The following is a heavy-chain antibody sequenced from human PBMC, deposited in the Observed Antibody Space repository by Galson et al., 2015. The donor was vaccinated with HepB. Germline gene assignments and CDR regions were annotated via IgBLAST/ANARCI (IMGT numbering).Heavy chain of an antibody. CDR1: GFTFSSYA. CDR3: ARDPNSSGWNDLGAEFDY. J-gene: IGHJ4*02. CDR2: ISYDGSNK. Sequence: SLRLSCAASGFTFSSYAMHWVRQAPGKGLEWVAVISYDGSNKYYADSVKGRFTISRDNSKNTLYLQMNSLRAEDTAVYYCARDPNSSGWNDLGAEFDYWGQGTLVTVSS. D-gene: IGHD6-19*01. V-gene: IGHV3-30*04.